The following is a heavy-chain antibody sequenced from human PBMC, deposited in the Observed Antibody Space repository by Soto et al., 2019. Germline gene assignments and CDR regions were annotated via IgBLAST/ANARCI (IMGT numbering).Heavy chain of an antibody. Sequence: EVQLVESGGGLVQPGGSLRLSCAVSGFIFSDYWMTWVRQAPGKGLEWVSTISPEGSEKYYVASLKGRVTISRDNAKNSLYLQLISMRAEDPALYYCEMDGIDYWGRGTLITVSS. J-gene: IGHJ4*02. CDR2: ISPEGSEK. V-gene: IGHV3-7*03. CDR1: GFIFSDYW. CDR3: EMDGIDY.